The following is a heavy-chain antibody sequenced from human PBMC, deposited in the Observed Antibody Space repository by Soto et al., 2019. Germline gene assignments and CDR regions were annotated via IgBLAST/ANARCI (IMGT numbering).Heavy chain of an antibody. CDR2: ISGSGGST. V-gene: IGHV3-23*01. D-gene: IGHD4-17*01. Sequence: EVQLLESGGGLVQPGGSLRLSCAASGFTFSVYAMSWVRQAPGKGLECVSGISGSGGSTSYADSVKGRFTISRDNSKNTLSLQMNSLRSEYTDVYYCAKALYGGHDYWGPGTLVTVSS. CDR1: GFTFSVYA. J-gene: IGHJ4*02. CDR3: AKALYGGHDY.